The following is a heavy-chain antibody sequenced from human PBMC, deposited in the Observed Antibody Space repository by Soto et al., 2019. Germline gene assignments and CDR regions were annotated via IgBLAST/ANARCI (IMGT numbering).Heavy chain of an antibody. CDR2: IYTSGST. J-gene: IGHJ5*02. CDR3: ARELWRNWFDP. Sequence: SETLSLTCTDSGGSISSSDYYWSWIRQPPGKGLEWIGYIYTSGSTNYNPSLKSRVTMSVDTSKNLFSLKLSSVTAADTAVYYCARELWRNWFDPWGQGTLVTVPS. CDR1: GGSISSSDYY. V-gene: IGHV4-61*08.